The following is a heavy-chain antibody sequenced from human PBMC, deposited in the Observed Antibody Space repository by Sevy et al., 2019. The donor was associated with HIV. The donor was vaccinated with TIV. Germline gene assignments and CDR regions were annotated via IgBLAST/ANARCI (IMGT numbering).Heavy chain of an antibody. CDR2: LYYSGIT. CDR1: GDSISSYY. Sequence: SETLSLTCTLSGDSISSYYSTWVRQPPGKGLEWIGYLYYSGITNYNPSLKSRVTISIDTSKNQFSLKLSSVTAAETAVYYCARGLAYYFDSWGQGTLVTVSS. V-gene: IGHV4-59*08. CDR3: ARGLAYYFDS. J-gene: IGHJ4*02. D-gene: IGHD4-17*01.